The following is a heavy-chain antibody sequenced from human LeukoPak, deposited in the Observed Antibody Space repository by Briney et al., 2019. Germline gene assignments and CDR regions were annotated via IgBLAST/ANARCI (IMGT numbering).Heavy chain of an antibody. D-gene: IGHD3-3*01. J-gene: IGHJ4*02. CDR3: TRVGGLNDFWSGYSSY. V-gene: IGHV1-2*02. CDR1: GYTFTGYY. Sequence: APVKVSCKASGYTFTGYYILWVRQAPGQGLEWIGSLTPNTGGTDHAQKFQVRVTMTRDTSITTAYMELTRLTSDDTAVYYCTRVGGLNDFWSGYSSYWGQRTLVTVSS. CDR2: LTPNTGGT.